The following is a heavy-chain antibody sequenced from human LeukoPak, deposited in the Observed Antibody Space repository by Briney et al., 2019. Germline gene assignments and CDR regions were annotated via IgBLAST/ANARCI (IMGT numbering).Heavy chain of an antibody. CDR3: AKDRSSVVVVAATEFDY. V-gene: IGHV3-30*18. Sequence: GGSLRLSCAASGVTFSSYGMHWVRQAPGKGLEWVAVISYDGSNKYYADSVKGRFTISRDNSKNTLYLQMNSLRAEDTAVYYCAKDRSSVVVVAATEFDYWGQGTLVTVSS. CDR2: ISYDGSNK. J-gene: IGHJ4*02. D-gene: IGHD2-15*01. CDR1: GVTFSSYG.